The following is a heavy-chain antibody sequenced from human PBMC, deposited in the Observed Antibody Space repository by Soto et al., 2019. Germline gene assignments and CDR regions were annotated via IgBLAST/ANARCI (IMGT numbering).Heavy chain of an antibody. J-gene: IGHJ6*02. V-gene: IGHV1-69*13. Sequence: ASVKVSCKASGGAFSSYAISWVRQAPGQGLEWMGGIIPIFGTANYAQKFQGRVTITADESTSTAYMELSSLRSEDTAVYYCARDGVVVPAAMPVYYYYGMDVWGQGTTVNVSS. CDR3: ARDGVVVPAAMPVYYYYGMDV. CDR2: IIPIFGTA. CDR1: GGAFSSYA. D-gene: IGHD2-2*01.